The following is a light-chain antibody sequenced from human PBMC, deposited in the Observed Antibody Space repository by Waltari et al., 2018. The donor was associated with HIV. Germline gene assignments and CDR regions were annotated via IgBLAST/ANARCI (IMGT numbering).Light chain of an antibody. CDR1: SSDVGGYNY. J-gene: IGLJ1*01. V-gene: IGLV2-11*01. CDR3: CSYAGSYTYV. CDR2: DVS. Sequence: GSPGQSVTISCIGTSSDVGGYNYVSWYQQHTGKTPKLMIYDVSKRPSGVPDRVSGSKSGNTAARTISGRQAEDEADYYCCSYAGSYTYVFGTWTKFTVL.